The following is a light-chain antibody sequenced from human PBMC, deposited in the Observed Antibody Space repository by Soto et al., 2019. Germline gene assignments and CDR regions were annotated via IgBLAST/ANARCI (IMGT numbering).Light chain of an antibody. CDR3: QQSYSIVWT. V-gene: IGKV1-39*01. CDR1: QNINNY. Sequence: DIQMTQSPSSLSASVGDRVTITCRASQNINNYLNWFQQKPGKAPKLLIYAASGLASGVPSRFSGSGSGTDFTLTISSLQPEDSATYYCQQSYSIVWTFGQGTKVEIK. CDR2: AAS. J-gene: IGKJ1*01.